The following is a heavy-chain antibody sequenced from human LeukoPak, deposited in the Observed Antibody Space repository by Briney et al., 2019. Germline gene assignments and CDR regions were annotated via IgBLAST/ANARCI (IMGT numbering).Heavy chain of an antibody. J-gene: IGHJ4*01. V-gene: IGHV3-74*01. CDR1: GFTFSSYW. CDR3: ARDPHIVGAPDYFDY. Sequence: GGSLRLSCAASGFTFSSYWMHWVRQAPGKGLVWVSRINSDGSSTSYADSVKGRFTISRDNAKNTLYLQMNSLRAEDTAVYYCARDPHIVGAPDYFDYWGQEPWSPSPQ. CDR2: INSDGSST. D-gene: IGHD1-26*01.